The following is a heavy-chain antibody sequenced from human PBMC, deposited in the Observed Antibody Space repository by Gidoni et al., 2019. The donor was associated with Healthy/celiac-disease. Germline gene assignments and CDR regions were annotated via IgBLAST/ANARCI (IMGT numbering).Heavy chain of an antibody. CDR3: ASSPMVRHYTYY. CDR2: ISSSSSYI. V-gene: IGHV3-21*01. J-gene: IGHJ4*02. Sequence: AASGFTFSSYSMNWVRQAPGKGLEWVSSISSSSSYIYYADSVKGRFTISRDNAKNSLYLQMNSLRAEDTAVYYCASSPMVRHYTYYWGQGTLVTVSS. CDR1: GFTFSSYS. D-gene: IGHD3-10*01.